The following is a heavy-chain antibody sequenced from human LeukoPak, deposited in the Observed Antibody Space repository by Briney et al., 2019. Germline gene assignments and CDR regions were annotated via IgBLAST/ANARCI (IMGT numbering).Heavy chain of an antibody. Sequence: ASVKVSSKASGYTCTGYYMHWVRQAPGQGLEWMGWINPNSGGTNYAQKFRGRVTMTRDTSISTAYMELSRLRSDDTAVYYCARDRKLRFLEWLFYYWGQGTLVAVSS. CDR1: GYTCTGYY. D-gene: IGHD3-3*01. J-gene: IGHJ4*02. CDR3: ARDRKLRFLEWLFYY. CDR2: INPNSGGT. V-gene: IGHV1-2*02.